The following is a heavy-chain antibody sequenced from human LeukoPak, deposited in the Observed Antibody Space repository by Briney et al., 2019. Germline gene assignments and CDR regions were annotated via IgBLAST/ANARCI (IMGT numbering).Heavy chain of an antibody. CDR3: AKDLGGGTFSFDY. CDR1: GFTFSNAW. D-gene: IGHD4-23*01. CDR2: IRTDGNDK. Sequence: GGSLRLSCAASGFTFSNAWMSWVRQAPGKGLEWVALIRTDGNDKRYPDSVKGRFTISRDNSRNTLYLQMNSLRPDDTAVYYCAKDLGGGTFSFDYWGRGTLVTVSS. J-gene: IGHJ4*02. V-gene: IGHV3-30*02.